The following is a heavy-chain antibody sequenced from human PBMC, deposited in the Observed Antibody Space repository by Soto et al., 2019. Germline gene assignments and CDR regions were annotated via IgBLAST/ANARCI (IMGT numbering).Heavy chain of an antibody. CDR3: AREYYYGSERQYKWFDT. Sequence: PXETLSVPWTVACGSISSGDYYWSWIRQPPGKGLEWIGYIYYSGSTYYNPSLKSRVTISVDTSKNQFSLKLSSVTAADTAVYYCAREYYYGSERQYKWFDTWGQGTLVTVSS. CDR1: CGSISSGDYY. CDR2: IYYSGST. D-gene: IGHD3-10*01. J-gene: IGHJ5*02. V-gene: IGHV4-30-4*01.